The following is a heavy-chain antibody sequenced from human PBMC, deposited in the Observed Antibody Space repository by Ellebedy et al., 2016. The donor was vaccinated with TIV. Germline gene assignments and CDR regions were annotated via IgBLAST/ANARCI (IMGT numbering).Heavy chain of an antibody. D-gene: IGHD3-10*01. CDR1: GFTFGSYA. CDR3: AKGYGSGSFIFDF. J-gene: IGHJ4*02. Sequence: GESLKISCAASGFTFGSYAMNWVRQAPGKGLVWVSHINGDGSHTIYADSVKGRFTISRDNAKNTLYLQMTSLRAEDTAVYYCAKGYGSGSFIFDFWGKGILVTVSS. V-gene: IGHV3-74*01. CDR2: INGDGSHT.